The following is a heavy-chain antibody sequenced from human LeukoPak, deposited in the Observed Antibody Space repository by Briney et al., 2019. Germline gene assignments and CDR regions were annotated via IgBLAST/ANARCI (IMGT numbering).Heavy chain of an antibody. CDR3: AREYYDYVWGSYRVNWFDP. CDR1: GGSISSYH. V-gene: IGHV4-4*08. J-gene: IGHJ5*02. Sequence: SETLSLTCIVSGGSISSYHWSWIRQPPGKGLEWIGYIYNSGSTNYNPSLKSRVTISVDTSKNQFSLKLSSVTAADTAVYYCAREYYDYVWGSYRVNWFDPWGQGTLVTVSS. CDR2: IYNSGST. D-gene: IGHD3-16*02.